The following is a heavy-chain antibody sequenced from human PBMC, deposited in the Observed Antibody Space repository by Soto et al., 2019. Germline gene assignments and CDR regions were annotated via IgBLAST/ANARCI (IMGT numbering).Heavy chain of an antibody. CDR1: GYTFTGYY. J-gene: IGHJ6*02. Sequence: ASVKVSCKASGYTFTGYYMHWVRQAPGQGLEWMGWINPNSGGTNYAQKFQGWVTMTRDTSISTAYMELSRLRSDDTAVYYCARERVGGDYRHGMDVWGQGTTVTVSS. V-gene: IGHV1-2*04. CDR3: ARERVGGDYRHGMDV. CDR2: INPNSGGT. D-gene: IGHD4-17*01.